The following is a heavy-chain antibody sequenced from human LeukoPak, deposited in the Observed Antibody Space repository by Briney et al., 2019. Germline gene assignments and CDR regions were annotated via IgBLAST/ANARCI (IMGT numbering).Heavy chain of an antibody. J-gene: IGHJ4*02. CDR3: ARGPHCSGGTCYSQYYDY. D-gene: IGHD2-15*01. CDR1: DYTFTTYG. Sequence: ASVTVSCTASDYTFTTYGITWVRQAPGQGLEWLGWVSTYNGNTKYAQKLQDRVTMTTDTSTSTAYMELRSLRSDDTAVYYCARGPHCSGGTCYSQYYDYWGQGTLVTVSS. V-gene: IGHV1-18*01. CDR2: VSTYNGNT.